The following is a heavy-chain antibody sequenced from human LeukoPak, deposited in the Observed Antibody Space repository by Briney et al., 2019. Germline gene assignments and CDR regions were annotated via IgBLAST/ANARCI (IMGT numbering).Heavy chain of an antibody. D-gene: IGHD3-10*01. J-gene: IGHJ4*02. V-gene: IGHV3-33*01. CDR1: GFTFSSYG. CDR3: ARDGILWFGEARLYYFDY. CDR2: IWYDGSNK. Sequence: GGSLRLSCAASGFTFSSYGMHWVRQAPGKGLEWVAVIWYDGSNKYYADSVKGRFTISRDNSKNTLYLQMNSLRAEDTAVYYCARDGILWFGEARLYYFDYWGQGTLVTVSS.